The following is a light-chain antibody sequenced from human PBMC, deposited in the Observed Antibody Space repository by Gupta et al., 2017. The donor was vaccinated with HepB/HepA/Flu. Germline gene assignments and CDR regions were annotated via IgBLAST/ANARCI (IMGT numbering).Light chain of an antibody. Sequence: DIVMTQSPDSLAVSLGERATINCKSIQSLLPSSNTRNFLAWYQKRPGQPPRLLIRGVSTRESGVPDRYSGSGSETDFTLTISRLQAEDVAVYYCLQDATPPDTFGQGTRLEIK. CDR1: QSLLPSSNTRNF. CDR3: LQDATPPDT. V-gene: IGKV4-1*01. J-gene: IGKJ5*01. CDR2: GVS.